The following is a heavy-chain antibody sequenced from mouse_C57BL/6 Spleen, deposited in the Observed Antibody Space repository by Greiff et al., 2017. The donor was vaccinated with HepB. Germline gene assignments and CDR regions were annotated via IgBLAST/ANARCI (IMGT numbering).Heavy chain of an antibody. D-gene: IGHD1-1*01. CDR1: GYTFTSYW. J-gene: IGHJ2*01. CDR3: ARSQIPLRYFDY. V-gene: IGHV1-59*01. Sequence: QVQLQQPGAELVRPGPSVKLSCKASGYTFTSYWMHWVKQRPGQGLEWIGVIDPSDSYTNYNQKFKGKATLTVDTSSSTAYMQLSSLTSEDSAVYYCARSQIPLRYFDYWGQGTTLTVSS. CDR2: IDPSDSYT.